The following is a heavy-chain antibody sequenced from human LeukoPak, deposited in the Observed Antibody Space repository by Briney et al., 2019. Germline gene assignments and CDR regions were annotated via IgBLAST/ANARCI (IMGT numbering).Heavy chain of an antibody. CDR1: GFTFSSYW. D-gene: IGHD2-15*01. V-gene: IGHV3-7*01. CDR2: IKQDGSEK. J-gene: IGHJ3*02. Sequence: GGSLRLSCAASGFTFSSYWMSWVRQAPGKGLEWVANIKQDGSEKYYVDSVKGRFTISRDNAKNSLYLQMNSLRAEDTAVYYCARVRSRGYCSGGSCYSGGAFDIWGQGTVVTVSS. CDR3: ARVRSRGYCSGGSCYSGGAFDI.